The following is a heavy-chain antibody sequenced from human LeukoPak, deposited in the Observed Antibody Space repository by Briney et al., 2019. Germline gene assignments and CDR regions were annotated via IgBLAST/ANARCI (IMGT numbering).Heavy chain of an antibody. CDR3: TRDRRDY. V-gene: IGHV3-30-3*01. J-gene: IGHJ4*02. CDR2: ISYDGSNK. Sequence: GGSLRLSCAASGFTFSSYAMHWVRQAPGKGLEWVAVISYDGSNKYYADSVKGRFTISRDNSKNTLYLQMNSLRAEDTAVYYCTRDRRDYWGQGTLVTVSS. CDR1: GFTFSSYA.